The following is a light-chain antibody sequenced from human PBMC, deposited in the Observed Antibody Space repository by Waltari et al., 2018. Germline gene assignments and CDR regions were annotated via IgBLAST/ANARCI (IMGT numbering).Light chain of an antibody. V-gene: IGLV4-69*01. CDR1: SGHISTV. CDR3: QTGGHGTWV. J-gene: IGLJ3*02. Sequence: QLVLTQSPSASASLGASVKLTCPLSSGHISTVIAWLQQHPRRAPRYLRKVNSDGAHSKGDDIPDRFSGSSSWAERYLTISSLQSEDEADYYCQTGGHGTWVFGGGTKLTVL. CDR2: VNSDGAH.